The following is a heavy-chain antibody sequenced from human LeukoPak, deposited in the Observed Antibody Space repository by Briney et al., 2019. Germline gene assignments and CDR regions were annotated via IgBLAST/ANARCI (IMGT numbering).Heavy chain of an antibody. D-gene: IGHD6-13*01. V-gene: IGHV3-30*04. CDR3: ARDRRGYFDY. J-gene: IGHJ4*02. CDR1: GFTFSSYA. Sequence: PGGFLRLSCAASGFTFSSYAMHWVRQAPGRGLEWVAVISYDGSNKYYADSVKGRFTISRDNSKNTLYLQMNSLGAEDTAVYYCARDRRGYFDYWGQGTLVTVSS. CDR2: ISYDGSNK.